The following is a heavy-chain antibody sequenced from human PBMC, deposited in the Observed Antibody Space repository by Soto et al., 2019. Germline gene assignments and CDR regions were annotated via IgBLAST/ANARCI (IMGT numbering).Heavy chain of an antibody. CDR2: ISSDGSNK. D-gene: IGHD6-19*01. CDR1: GFTFSSYA. CDR3: ARAYSSGWLGLDY. Sequence: QVQLVESGGGVVQPGRSPRLSCAASGFTFSSYAMHWVRQAPGKGLEWWAVISSDGSNKYYADPVKGRFTISRDNSKNTLYLQMNSLRAEDTAVYYCARAYSSGWLGLDYWGQGTLVTVSS. J-gene: IGHJ4*02. V-gene: IGHV3-30-3*01.